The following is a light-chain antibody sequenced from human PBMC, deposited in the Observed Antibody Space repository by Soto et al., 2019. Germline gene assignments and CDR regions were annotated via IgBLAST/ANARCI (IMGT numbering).Light chain of an antibody. CDR3: QELNSYPRT. J-gene: IGKJ1*01. CDR1: QGISTY. V-gene: IGKV1-9*01. Sequence: IQLTQSPSFLSASIGDRVTITCRASQGISTYLAWYQQKPGKAPKNLIYGASTLQSGVPSRFSGGGSGTEFTLTISSQQPEDFATYYCQELNSYPRTFGQGTKV. CDR2: GAS.